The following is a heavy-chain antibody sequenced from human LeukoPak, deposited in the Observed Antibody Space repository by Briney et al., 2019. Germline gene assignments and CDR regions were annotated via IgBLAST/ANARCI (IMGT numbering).Heavy chain of an antibody. J-gene: IGHJ4*02. CDR3: AREELGITIFGVVTHCDY. D-gene: IGHD3-3*01. V-gene: IGHV3-30-3*01. CDR2: ISYDGSNK. Sequence: GRSLRLSCAASGFTFSSYAMHWVRQAPGKGLEWVAVISYDGSNKYYADSVKGRFTISRDNSKNTLYLQMNSLRAEDTAVCYCAREELGITIFGVVTHCDYWGQGTLVTVSS. CDR1: GFTFSSYA.